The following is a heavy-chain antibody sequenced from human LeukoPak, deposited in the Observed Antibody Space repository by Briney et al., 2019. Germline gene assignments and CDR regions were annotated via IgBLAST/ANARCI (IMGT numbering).Heavy chain of an antibody. Sequence: GGSLRLSCVASGFTVSSNYMSWVRQPPGKGLEWVSVIYIGGRTLNADSVKDRFTISRDNSKNTVYLQMNSLRVEDTAVYYCARTRGSGWYGATFDYWGQGTLVTVSP. V-gene: IGHV3-66*01. J-gene: IGHJ4*02. CDR1: GFTVSSNY. D-gene: IGHD6-19*01. CDR3: ARTRGSGWYGATFDY. CDR2: IYIGGRT.